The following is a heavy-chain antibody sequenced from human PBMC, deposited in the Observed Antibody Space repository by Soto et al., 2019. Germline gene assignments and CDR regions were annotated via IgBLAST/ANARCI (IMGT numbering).Heavy chain of an antibody. Sequence: QVQLQESGPGLVKPSQTLSLTCTVSGGSISSGGYYWSWIRQHPGKGLEWIGYIYYSGSTYYNPSLKSRVTISVDTSKNQFSLKLSSVTAADTDVYYCARESVETGEGGYFQHWGQGTLVTVSS. CDR2: IYYSGST. CDR1: GGSISSGGYY. V-gene: IGHV4-31*03. D-gene: IGHD2-15*01. J-gene: IGHJ1*01. CDR3: ARESVETGEGGYFQH.